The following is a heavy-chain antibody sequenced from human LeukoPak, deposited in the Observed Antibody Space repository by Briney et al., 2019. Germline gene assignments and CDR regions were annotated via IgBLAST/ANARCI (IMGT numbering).Heavy chain of an antibody. CDR3: AREWSSGWAEFDY. CDR2: IYYSGNT. V-gene: IGHV4-59*01. D-gene: IGHD6-25*01. J-gene: IGHJ4*02. CDR1: GYSISSYY. Sequence: SETLSLTCTVSGYSISSYYWNWIRQPPGKGLEWIGYIYYSGNTNYSPSLKGRVTISVDTSKNQFSLDLTSVTAADTAVYYCAREWSSGWAEFDYWGQGTLVTVSS.